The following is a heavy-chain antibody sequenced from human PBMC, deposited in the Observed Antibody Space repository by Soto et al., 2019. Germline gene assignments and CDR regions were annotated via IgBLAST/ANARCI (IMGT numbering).Heavy chain of an antibody. CDR1: GFTFNDYY. V-gene: IGHV3-23*01. CDR2: ISGSGGST. J-gene: IGHJ4*02. Sequence: GGSLRLSCAASGFTFNDYYMSWIRQAPGKGLEWVSAISGSGGSTYYADSVKGRFTFSRDNSKNTLYLQMNSLRAEDTAVYYCAYSSTPFDYWGQGTLVTVSS. CDR3: AYSSTPFDY. D-gene: IGHD6-13*01.